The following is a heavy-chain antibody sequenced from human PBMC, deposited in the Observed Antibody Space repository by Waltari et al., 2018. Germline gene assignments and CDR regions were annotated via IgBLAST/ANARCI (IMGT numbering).Heavy chain of an antibody. J-gene: IGHJ4*02. CDR1: GFISSTYA. CDR3: AKDLAFEAGYSSGWDLDY. Sequence: VQLVGSGGGVVQPGGSLRLSCVASGFISSTYAINWVRQTPGRRLEWVASRRYDGFRKSFADSVKGRFTISRDDPKNTVYLQMSSLRPEDTAVYFCAKDLAFEAGYSSGWDLDYWGQGTLVAVSS. D-gene: IGHD6-19*01. CDR2: RRYDGFRK. V-gene: IGHV3-30*02.